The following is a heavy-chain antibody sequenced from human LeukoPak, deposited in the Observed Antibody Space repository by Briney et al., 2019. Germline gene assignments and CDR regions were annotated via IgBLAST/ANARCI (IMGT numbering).Heavy chain of an antibody. D-gene: IGHD1-20*01. V-gene: IGHV1-2*02. J-gene: IGHJ3*02. CDR2: INPNSGGT. CDR3: APYLEPHDAFDI. Sequence: ASVKVSCKASGYAFTGYYMHWVRQAPGQGLEWMGWINPNSGGTNYAQKFQGRVTMTRDTSISTAHMELSRLRSDDTAVYYCAPYLEPHDAFDIWGQGTMVTVSS. CDR1: GYAFTGYY.